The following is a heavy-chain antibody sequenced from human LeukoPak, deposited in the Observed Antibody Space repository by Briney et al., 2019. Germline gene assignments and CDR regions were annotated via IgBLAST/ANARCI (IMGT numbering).Heavy chain of an antibody. D-gene: IGHD5-18*01. V-gene: IGHV4-39*07. CDR3: ARDPVDTAMAYYFDY. Sequence: LSLTCTVSGGSISSSSYYWGWIRQPPGKGLEWIGSIYYSGSTYYNPSLKRRVTISVDTSNNQFSLKLSSVTAADTAVYYCARDPVDTAMAYYFDYWGQGTLVTVPS. CDR2: IYYSGST. J-gene: IGHJ4*02. CDR1: GGSISSSSYY.